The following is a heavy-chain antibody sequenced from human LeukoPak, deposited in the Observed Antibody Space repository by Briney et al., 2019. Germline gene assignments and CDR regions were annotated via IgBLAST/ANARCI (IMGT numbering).Heavy chain of an antibody. CDR3: AKAYYYDSSGYGPEN. V-gene: IGHV3-23*01. CDR1: GFTFSSYA. Sequence: GGSLRLSCAASGFTFSSYALSWVRQAPGKGLEWVSGITDSGTGTYYADSVKGRFTISRDNSKNTVYLQMNSLRAEDTALYYCAKAYYYDSSGYGPENWGQGTLVTVSS. J-gene: IGHJ4*02. CDR2: ITDSGTGT. D-gene: IGHD3-22*01.